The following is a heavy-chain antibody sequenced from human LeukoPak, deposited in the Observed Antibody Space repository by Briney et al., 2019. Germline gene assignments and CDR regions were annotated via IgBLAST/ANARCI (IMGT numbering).Heavy chain of an antibody. CDR2: IYYSGST. D-gene: IGHD2-2*01. V-gene: IGHV4-59*01. J-gene: IGHJ4*02. CDR1: GGSISSYY. Sequence: SSETLSLTCTVSGGSISSYYWSWIRQPPGKGLEWIGYIYYSGSTNYNPSLKSRVTISVDTSKNQFSLKLSSVTAADTAAYYCARSGYQLLSGPFDYWGQGTLVTVSS. CDR3: ARSGYQLLSGPFDY.